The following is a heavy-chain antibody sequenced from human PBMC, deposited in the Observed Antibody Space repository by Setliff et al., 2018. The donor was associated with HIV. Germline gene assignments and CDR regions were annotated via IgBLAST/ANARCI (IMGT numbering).Heavy chain of an antibody. J-gene: IGHJ4*02. CDR3: ASTGYSSGWSFDY. CDR2: IYRSGST. CDR1: GYSISSGYY. V-gene: IGHV4-38-2*02. D-gene: IGHD6-19*01. Sequence: SETLSLTCTVSGYSISSGYYWGWIRQPPGKGLEWIGSIYRSGSTYYNPSLKSRVTISVDTSKNQFSLKLSSVTAADTAVYYCASTGYSSGWSFDYWGQGTLVTVSS.